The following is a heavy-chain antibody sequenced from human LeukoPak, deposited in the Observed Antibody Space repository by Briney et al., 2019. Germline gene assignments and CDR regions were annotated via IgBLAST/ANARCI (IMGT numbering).Heavy chain of an antibody. CDR2: IYHSGST. Sequence: SQTLSLTCAVSGGSISSGGYSWSWIRQPPGKGLVWIGYIYHSGSTYYNPSLKSRVTTSVDRSKNQFSLKLSSVTAADTAVYYCARAAYDYGDYGNKHNWFDPWGQGTLVTVSS. CDR3: ARAAYDYGDYGNKHNWFDP. V-gene: IGHV4-30-2*01. J-gene: IGHJ5*02. D-gene: IGHD4-17*01. CDR1: GGSISSGGYS.